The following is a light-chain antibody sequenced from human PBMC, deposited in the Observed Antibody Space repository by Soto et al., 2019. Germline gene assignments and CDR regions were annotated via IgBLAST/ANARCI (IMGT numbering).Light chain of an antibody. Sequence: DIRMTQSASSLSGYVGDRVNIXCRSTQTLGSRVDWCQQKTGKARKLLIYKASTLKSGGPSRFSGSGSVTEFTRTISSLQPDDFATYYGQHYNSYSEAFGQGTKVDIK. V-gene: IGKV1-5*03. CDR3: QHYNSYSEA. J-gene: IGKJ1*01. CDR2: KAS. CDR1: QTLGSR.